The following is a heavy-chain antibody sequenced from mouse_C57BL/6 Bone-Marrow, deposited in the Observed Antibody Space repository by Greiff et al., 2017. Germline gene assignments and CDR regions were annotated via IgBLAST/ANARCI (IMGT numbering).Heavy chain of an antibody. Sequence: VQLQESGPELVKPGASVKISCKASGYAFSSSWMNWVKQRPGKGLEWIGRIYPGDGDTNYNGKFKGKATLTADKSSSTAYMQLSSLTSEDSAVYFCARSLLYGSWFAYWGQGTLVTVSA. J-gene: IGHJ3*01. V-gene: IGHV1-82*01. CDR2: IYPGDGDT. CDR3: ARSLLYGSWFAY. D-gene: IGHD2-2*01. CDR1: GYAFSSSW.